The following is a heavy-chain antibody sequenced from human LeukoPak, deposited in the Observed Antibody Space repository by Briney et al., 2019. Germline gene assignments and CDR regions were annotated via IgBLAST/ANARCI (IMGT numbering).Heavy chain of an antibody. CDR2: VSYDGSDN. Sequence: PGGSLRLSCAASGFTLSSFAIPWVRQAPGNGLKWVAVVSYDGSDNSYADSVKGRFIISRDNSKNTVCLQMNSLRPEDTAVYYCARDQGWLARLRLNPLVYWGQGTLVTVSS. CDR1: GFTLSSFA. J-gene: IGHJ4*02. D-gene: IGHD5-24*01. V-gene: IGHV3-30*04. CDR3: ARDQGWLARLRLNPLVY.